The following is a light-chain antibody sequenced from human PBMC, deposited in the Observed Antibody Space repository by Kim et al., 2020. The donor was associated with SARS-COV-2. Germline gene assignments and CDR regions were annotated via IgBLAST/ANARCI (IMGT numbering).Light chain of an antibody. CDR2: GAS. CDR1: QSVSSSY. Sequence: LAPGESATLSCRARQSVSSSYLAWYQQKPGQAPRLLIYGASSRATGIPDRFSGSGSGTDFTLTISRLEPEDFAVYSCQQYGSSWTFGQGTKVDIK. J-gene: IGKJ1*01. V-gene: IGKV3-20*01. CDR3: QQYGSSWT.